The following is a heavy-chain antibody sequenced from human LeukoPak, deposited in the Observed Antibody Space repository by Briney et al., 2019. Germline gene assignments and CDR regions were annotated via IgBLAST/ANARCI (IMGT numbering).Heavy chain of an antibody. CDR2: ISYDGSNK. Sequence: GGSLRLSCAASGSTFSSYAMHWVRQAPGKGLEWVAVISYDGSNKYYADSVKGRFTISRDNSKNTLYLQMNSLRAEDTAVYYCAREEGLTVTIDYWGQGTLVTVSS. CDR3: AREEGLTVTIDY. D-gene: IGHD4-17*01. CDR1: GSTFSSYA. J-gene: IGHJ4*02. V-gene: IGHV3-30-3*01.